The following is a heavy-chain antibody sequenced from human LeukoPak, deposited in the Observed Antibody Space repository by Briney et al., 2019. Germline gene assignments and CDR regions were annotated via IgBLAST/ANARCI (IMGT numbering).Heavy chain of an antibody. Sequence: GGSLRLSCAASGFTFSSYAMSWVRQAPGKGLEWVSAISGSGGSTYYADSVKGRFTISRDNSKNTLYLQMNSLRAEDTAVYYCASAPSIYDYVWGSYRYQQQPEAGSDWGQGTLVTVSS. J-gene: IGHJ4*02. CDR3: ASAPSIYDYVWGSYRYQQQPEAGSD. CDR2: ISGSGGST. D-gene: IGHD3-16*02. V-gene: IGHV3-23*01. CDR1: GFTFSSYA.